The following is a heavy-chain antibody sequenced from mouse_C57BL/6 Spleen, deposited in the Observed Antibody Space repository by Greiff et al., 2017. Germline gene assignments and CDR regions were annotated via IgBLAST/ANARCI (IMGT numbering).Heavy chain of an antibody. CDR3: AREDEAMDY. CDR2: IYPGDGDT. Sequence: VQLQQSGPELVKPGASVKISCKASGYAFSSSWMNWVKQRPGKGLEWIGRIYPGDGDTNYNGKFKGKATLTADTSSSTAYMQLSSLTSEDSAVYFCAREDEAMDYWGQGTSVTVSS. CDR1: GYAFSSSW. J-gene: IGHJ4*01. V-gene: IGHV1-82*01.